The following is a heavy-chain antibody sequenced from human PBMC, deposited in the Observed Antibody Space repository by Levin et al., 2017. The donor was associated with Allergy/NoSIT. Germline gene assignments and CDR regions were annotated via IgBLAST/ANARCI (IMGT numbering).Heavy chain of an antibody. CDR2: INSNGDSL. J-gene: IGHJ5*02. V-gene: IGHV3-64D*06. CDR3: VKGWGLERRASWFDP. D-gene: IGHD1-1*01. Sequence: GESLKIYWLASGFIFSNFAMHWVRQAPGEGLTYVSAINSNGDSLYYADSVKGRFTISRDNYKNTLYLQMSSLRIEDTAVYYCVKGWGLERRASWFDPWGQGTLVTVSS. CDR1: GFIFSNFA.